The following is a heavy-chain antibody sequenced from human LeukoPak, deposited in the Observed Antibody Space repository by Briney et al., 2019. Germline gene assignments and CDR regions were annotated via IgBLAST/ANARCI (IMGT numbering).Heavy chain of an antibody. CDR1: GYTFTSYD. V-gene: IGHV1-8*01. Sequence: ASVKVSCKASGYTFTSYDVNWVRQATGQGLEWMGWMNPNSGNTGYAQKFQGRVTMTRNTSISTAYMELSSLRSEDTAACYCARGRIAVAETFDYWGQGTLVTVSS. D-gene: IGHD6-19*01. CDR3: ARGRIAVAETFDY. J-gene: IGHJ4*02. CDR2: MNPNSGNT.